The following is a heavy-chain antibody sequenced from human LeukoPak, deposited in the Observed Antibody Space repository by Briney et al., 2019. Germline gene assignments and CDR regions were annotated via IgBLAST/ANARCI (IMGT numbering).Heavy chain of an antibody. J-gene: IGHJ3*02. D-gene: IGHD1-26*01. CDR1: GGSFSGYY. V-gene: IGHV4-34*01. CDR2: INHSGST. Sequence: PSETLSLTCAVYGGSFSGYYWSWIRQPPGKGLEWIGEINHSGSTNYNPSLKSRVTISVDTSKNQFSLKLSSVTAADTAVYYCASDLSGSWKAFDIWGQGTMVTVSS. CDR3: ASDLSGSWKAFDI.